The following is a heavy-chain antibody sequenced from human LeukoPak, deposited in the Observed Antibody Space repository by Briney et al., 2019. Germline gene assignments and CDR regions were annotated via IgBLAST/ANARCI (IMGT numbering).Heavy chain of an antibody. CDR2: IEYSVNT. V-gene: IGHV4-59*01. Sequence: SETLSLTCTVSGSLSTFYWIWIRQPPGNGLEYVVYIEYSVNTNHIPSLKPRVTIPNDTSKNQFSLTFTSVISAHPALDCVSIGVVYGGNSDRHWFDPWGQGTLVTVSS. CDR1: GSLSTFY. CDR3: SIGVVYGGNSDRHWFDP. J-gene: IGHJ5*02. D-gene: IGHD4-23*01.